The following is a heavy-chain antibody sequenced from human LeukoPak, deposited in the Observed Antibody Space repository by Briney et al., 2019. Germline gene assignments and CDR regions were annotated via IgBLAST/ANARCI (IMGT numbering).Heavy chain of an antibody. D-gene: IGHD3-10*01. CDR1: GFTFSNAW. J-gene: IGHJ5*02. Sequence: GGSLRLSCAASGFTFSNAWMSWVRQAPGKGLEWVGRIKSKTDGGTTDYAAPVKGRFTISRDDSKNTLYLQMNSLKTEDTAVYYCTTDLTVLLWFGELFNPWGQGTLVTVSS. CDR2: IKSKTDGGTT. V-gene: IGHV3-15*01. CDR3: TTDLTVLLWFGELFNP.